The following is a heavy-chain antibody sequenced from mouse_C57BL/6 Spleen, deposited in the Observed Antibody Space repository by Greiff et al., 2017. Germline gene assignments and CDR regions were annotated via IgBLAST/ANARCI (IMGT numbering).Heavy chain of an antibody. Sequence: EVKLQESGPELVKPGASVKISCKASGYTFTDYYMDWVKQSHGKSLEWIGDINPNNGGTIYNQKFKGKATLTVDKSSSTAYMELRSLTSEDTAVYYCARAYSNSYYAMDYWGQGTTVTVSS. CDR1: GYTFTDYY. D-gene: IGHD2-5*01. CDR2: INPNNGGT. CDR3: ARAYSNSYYAMDY. J-gene: IGHJ4*01. V-gene: IGHV1-18*01.